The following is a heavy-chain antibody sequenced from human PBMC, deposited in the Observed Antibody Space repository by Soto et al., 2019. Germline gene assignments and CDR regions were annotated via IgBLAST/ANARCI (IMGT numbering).Heavy chain of an antibody. CDR3: MRRGSGSYYGY. CDR2: ISGSGGST. D-gene: IGHD1-26*01. J-gene: IGHJ4*02. V-gene: IGHV3-23*01. Sequence: EVQLLESGGGLVQPGGSLRLSCAASGFTFSSYAMRWVRQAPGKRLEWVSAISGSGGSTYYADSVKGRFTISRYNSKNSVYLQMNRLRGGDTAVCYCMRRGSGSYYGYWGQGTLLTVSS. CDR1: GFTFSSYA.